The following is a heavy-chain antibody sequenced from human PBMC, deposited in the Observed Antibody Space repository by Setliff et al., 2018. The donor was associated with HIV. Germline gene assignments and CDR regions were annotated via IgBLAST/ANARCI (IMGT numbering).Heavy chain of an antibody. Sequence: SETLSLTCTVSGGSISSYYWSWVRQPPGKVLEWIGYIYYSGNTHYNPSLKSRVTISVDTSKNQFSLKLSSVTAADTAVYYCASSRGRYYGSVRAFDIWGQGTMVTVSS. V-gene: IGHV4-59*08. D-gene: IGHD3-10*01. CDR2: IYYSGNT. CDR3: ASSRGRYYGSVRAFDI. CDR1: GGSISSYY. J-gene: IGHJ3*02.